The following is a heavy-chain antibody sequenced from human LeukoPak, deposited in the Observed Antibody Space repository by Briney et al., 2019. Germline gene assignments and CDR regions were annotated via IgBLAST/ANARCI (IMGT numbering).Heavy chain of an antibody. J-gene: IGHJ4*02. CDR3: VRDGGVTGGHY. CDR1: GFSFSDYY. V-gene: IGHV3-11*01. D-gene: IGHD3-16*01. CDR2: ISSSGNII. Sequence: GGSLRLSCAASGFSFSDYYMTWIRQAPGKGLEWVSYISSSGNIIYYADSVKGRFTISRDNVKNSLYLQIHSLRAEDTAVYYCVRDGGVTGGHYWGQGTLVTVSS.